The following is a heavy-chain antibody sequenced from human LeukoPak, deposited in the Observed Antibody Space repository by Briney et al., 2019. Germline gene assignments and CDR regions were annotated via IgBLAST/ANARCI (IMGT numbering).Heavy chain of an antibody. D-gene: IGHD1-26*01. CDR1: GFTVSSNY. CDR2: IYSDDKT. Sequence: PGGSLRLSCAASGFTVSSNYMSWVRQAPGKGLEWVSVIYSDDKTAYPDSVKGRFTISRDNSKNMLYLQMNSLRAEDTAVYYCARDQLGIGWGFDPWGQGTLVTVSS. CDR3: ARDQLGIGWGFDP. V-gene: IGHV3-53*01. J-gene: IGHJ5*02.